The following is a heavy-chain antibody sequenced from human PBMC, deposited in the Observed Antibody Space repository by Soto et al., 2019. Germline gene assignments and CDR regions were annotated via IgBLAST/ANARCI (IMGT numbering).Heavy chain of an antibody. D-gene: IGHD2-2*01. CDR3: ARDSGSNPYYYYYMDV. V-gene: IGHV4-31*02. Sequence: SQTLSLTCTVSGGSISSGGYYWSWIRQHPGKGLEWIGYIYYSGSTYYNPSLKSRVTISVDTSKNQFSLKLSSVTAADTAVYYCARDSGSNPYYYYYMDVWGEGTTVTVSS. CDR2: IYYSGST. CDR1: GGSISSGGYY. J-gene: IGHJ6*03.